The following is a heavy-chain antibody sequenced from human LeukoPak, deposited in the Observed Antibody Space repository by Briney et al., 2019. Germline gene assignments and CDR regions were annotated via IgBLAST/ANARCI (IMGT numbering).Heavy chain of an antibody. J-gene: IGHJ6*03. D-gene: IGHD2-2*02. CDR1: GYTFTSYG. CDR2: ISAYNGNT. V-gene: IGHV1-18*01. Sequence: ASVKVSCKASGYTFTSYGISWVRQAPGQGLEWMGWISAYNGNTNYAQKLQGRVTMTTDTSTSTAYMELRSLRSDDTAVYYCARDSTDIVVVPAAIHSFPMDVWGKGTTVTVSS. CDR3: ARDSTDIVVVPAAIHSFPMDV.